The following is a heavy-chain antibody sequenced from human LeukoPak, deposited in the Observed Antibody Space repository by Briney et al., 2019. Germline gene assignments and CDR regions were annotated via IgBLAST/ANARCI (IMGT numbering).Heavy chain of an antibody. D-gene: IGHD5-12*01. V-gene: IGHV4-59*11. CDR2: IYYRGGT. CDR3: ARRLRRKEGNFDY. Sequence: PSETLSLTCTVSGGSISSHYWTWIRQPPGKGLEWIGYIYYRGGTNYNPSLQSRVTISVDTSKNQFSLKLSSVTAADTAVYYCARRLRRKEGNFDYWGQGTLVTVSS. CDR1: GGSISSHY. J-gene: IGHJ4*02.